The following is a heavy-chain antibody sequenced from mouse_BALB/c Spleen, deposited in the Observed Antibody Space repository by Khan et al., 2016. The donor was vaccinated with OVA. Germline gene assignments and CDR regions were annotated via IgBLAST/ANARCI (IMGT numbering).Heavy chain of an antibody. D-gene: IGHD2-2*01. V-gene: IGHV1-31*01. CDR1: GYSFTSYY. CDR2: IDPFSGGT. Sequence: EVQLQQSGPELMKPGASVKISCKASGYSFTSYYIHWVMQSHGKSLEWIGYIDPFSGGTTYNQKFKGKATLTVDKSSSTAYINLSNLTSADSAVYYCTRHGYVAWFTYWGQGTLVTVSA. J-gene: IGHJ3*01. CDR3: TRHGYVAWFTY.